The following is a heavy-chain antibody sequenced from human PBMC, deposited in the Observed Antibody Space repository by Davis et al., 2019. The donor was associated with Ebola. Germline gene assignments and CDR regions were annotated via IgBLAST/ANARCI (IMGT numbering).Heavy chain of an antibody. CDR3: TRGGVLRFLEWFDP. V-gene: IGHV3-49*04. Sequence: PGGSLRLSCTASGFTFGDYAMSWVRQAPGKGLEWVGFIRSKAYGGTTEYAASVKGRFTISRDDSKSIAYLQMNSLKTEDTAVYYCTRGGVLRFLEWFDPWGQGTLVTVSS. J-gene: IGHJ5*02. D-gene: IGHD3-3*01. CDR2: IRSKAYGGTT. CDR1: GFTFGDYA.